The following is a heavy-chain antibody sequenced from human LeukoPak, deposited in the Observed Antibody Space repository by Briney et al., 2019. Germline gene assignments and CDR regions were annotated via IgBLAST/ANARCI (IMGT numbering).Heavy chain of an antibody. CDR1: GGSISGYY. CDR2: IYSSGST. V-gene: IGHV4-59*01. Sequence: SETLSLTCTVSGGSISGYYWSWIRQPPRKGLEWVGYIYSSGSTNYNPSLKSRVTISVDTSKTQFSLRLSSVTAADTAMYYCARGGIKGSTGPRSFDYWGQGTLVTVSS. D-gene: IGHD1-26*01. J-gene: IGHJ4*02. CDR3: ARGGIKGSTGPRSFDY.